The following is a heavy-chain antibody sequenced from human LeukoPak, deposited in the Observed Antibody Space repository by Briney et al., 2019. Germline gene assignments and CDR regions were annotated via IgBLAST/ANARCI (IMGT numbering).Heavy chain of an antibody. CDR1: GFTFSTYS. CDR2: ISSRSSYI. D-gene: IGHD3-10*01. CDR3: AREYDSGSYYNFGY. Sequence: GGSLRLSCVDSGFTFSTYSMNWVRQAPGKGLEWVSSISSRSSYIYYADSVKGRFTISRDNAKNSLYLQMNSLRAEDTAVYYCAREYDSGSYYNFGYWGQGTLVTVSS. V-gene: IGHV3-21*01. J-gene: IGHJ4*02.